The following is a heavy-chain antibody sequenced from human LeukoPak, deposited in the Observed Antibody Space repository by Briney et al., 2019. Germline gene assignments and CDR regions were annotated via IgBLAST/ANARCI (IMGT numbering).Heavy chain of an antibody. V-gene: IGHV3-23*01. CDR1: GFTFSSYA. CDR3: ANAYGSGSYYPPNFDY. D-gene: IGHD3-10*01. CDR2: ISGSGGST. J-gene: IGHJ4*02. Sequence: GGSLRLSCAASGFTFSSYAMSWVRQAQGKGLERVSAISGSGGSTYYADSVKGRFTISRDNSKNTLYLQMNRLRAEDTAVYYCANAYGSGSYYPPNFDYWGQGTLVTVSS.